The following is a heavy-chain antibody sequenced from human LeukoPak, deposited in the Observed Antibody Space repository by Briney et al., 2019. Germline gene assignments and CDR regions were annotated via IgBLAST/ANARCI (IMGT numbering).Heavy chain of an antibody. Sequence: GGSLRLSCAASGFTFSSYAMSWVRQAPGKGLEWVSSISTSSSYIYNADSVKGRFTISRDNAKNSLYLQMNSLRAEDTAVYYCARGGFLDPKNYYGMDVWGQGTTVTVSS. CDR1: GFTFSSYA. D-gene: IGHD3-3*01. J-gene: IGHJ6*02. CDR3: ARGGFLDPKNYYGMDV. CDR2: ISTSSSYI. V-gene: IGHV3-21*04.